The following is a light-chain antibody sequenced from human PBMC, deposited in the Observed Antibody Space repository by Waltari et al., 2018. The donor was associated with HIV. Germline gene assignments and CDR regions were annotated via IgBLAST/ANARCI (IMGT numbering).Light chain of an antibody. CDR2: EAA. Sequence: EIVMTQSPPTLSVSPGQRVTLSCRASQSISANVAWYQQRPCQAPRLLIYEAATRPTGIPARFSGSGSGTEFTLTITSLQSEDFATYFCQQYDSGPRGITFGQGTMLEIK. J-gene: IGKJ2*01. CDR1: QSISAN. CDR3: QQYDSGPRGIT. V-gene: IGKV3-15*01.